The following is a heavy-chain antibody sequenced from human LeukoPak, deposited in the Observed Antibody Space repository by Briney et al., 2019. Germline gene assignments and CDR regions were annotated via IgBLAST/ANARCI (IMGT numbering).Heavy chain of an antibody. CDR3: ASESGIVVVPAAISYYYGMDV. D-gene: IGHD2-2*01. J-gene: IGHJ6*02. CDR2: IIPIFGTA. CDR1: GGTFSSYA. V-gene: IGHV1-69*13. Sequence: SVKVSCKASGGTFSSYAISWVRQAPGQGLEWMGGIIPIFGTANHAQKFQGRVTITADESTSTAYMELSSLRSEDTAVYYCASESGIVVVPAAISYYYGMDVWGQGTTVTVSS.